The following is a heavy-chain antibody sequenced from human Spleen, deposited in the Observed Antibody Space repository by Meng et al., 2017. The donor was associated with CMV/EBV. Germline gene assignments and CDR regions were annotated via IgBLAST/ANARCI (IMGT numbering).Heavy chain of an antibody. CDR3: ARGTWVPTPFDV. Sequence: GESLKISCVGSGFTFSDYYISWVRQAPGRRLEYLTYMTGTGENTEYADSVRGRFTISRDNAKNSVYLQMNSLSAEDTAVYYCARGTWVPTPFDVWGQGTLVTVSS. J-gene: IGHJ3*01. CDR2: MTGTGENT. V-gene: IGHV3-11*01. D-gene: IGHD4-23*01. CDR1: GFTFSDYY.